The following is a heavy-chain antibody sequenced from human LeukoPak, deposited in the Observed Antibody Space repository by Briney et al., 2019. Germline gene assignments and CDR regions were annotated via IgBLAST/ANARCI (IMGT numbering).Heavy chain of an antibody. CDR2: INHSGST. Sequence: SETLSLTCAVYGGSFSGYYWSWIRQPPGKGLEWIGEINHSGSTNYNPSLKSRVTISVDASKNQFSLKLSSVTAADTAVYYCARGPLGYCSSTSCSRQYNWFDPWGQGTLVTVSS. D-gene: IGHD2-2*01. V-gene: IGHV4-34*01. CDR1: GGSFSGYY. CDR3: ARGPLGYCSSTSCSRQYNWFDP. J-gene: IGHJ5*02.